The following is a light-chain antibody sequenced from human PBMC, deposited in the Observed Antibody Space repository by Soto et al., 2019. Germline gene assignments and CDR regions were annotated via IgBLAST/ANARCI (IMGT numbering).Light chain of an antibody. Sequence: EIVLTQSPVTLSLSPGERATLSCRTSQSVSSYLAWYQQKPGQAPRLLIYDASKRAPGIPARFTGSGSGTDFTLTISSLEPEDFAVYYCQQYGSSSWTFGQGTKVDIK. CDR2: DAS. V-gene: IGKV3-11*01. CDR1: QSVSSY. CDR3: QQYGSSSWT. J-gene: IGKJ1*01.